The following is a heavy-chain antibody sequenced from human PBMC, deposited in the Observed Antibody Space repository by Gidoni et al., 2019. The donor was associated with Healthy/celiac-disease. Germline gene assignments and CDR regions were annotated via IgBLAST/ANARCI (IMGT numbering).Heavy chain of an antibody. Sequence: EVQLVESGGGLVKPGGSLRLSCAAPGFTFRNGWIIWVRQAPGKGLEWVGRIKSKTDGGTTDYAAPVKGRFTISRDDSKNTLYLQMNSLKTEDTAVYYCTTDYYYDSSGYYYDALDYWGQGTLVTVSS. J-gene: IGHJ4*02. CDR2: IKSKTDGGTT. CDR3: TTDYYYDSSGYYYDALDY. V-gene: IGHV3-15*01. CDR1: GFTFRNGW. D-gene: IGHD3-22*01.